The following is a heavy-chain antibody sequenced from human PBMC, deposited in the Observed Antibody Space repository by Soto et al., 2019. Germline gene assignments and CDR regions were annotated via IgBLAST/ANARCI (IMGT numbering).Heavy chain of an antibody. V-gene: IGHV3-30*04. J-gene: IGHJ3*02. Sequence: GGSLTLSCAASGFTFSSYAMHWVRQAPGKGLEWVAVISYDGSNKYYADSVKGRFTISRDNSKNTLYLQMNSLRAEDTAVYYCAKDREDSGYHKTYDAFDIWGQGTMVTVSS. CDR1: GFTFSSYA. CDR2: ISYDGSNK. D-gene: IGHD5-12*01. CDR3: AKDREDSGYHKTYDAFDI.